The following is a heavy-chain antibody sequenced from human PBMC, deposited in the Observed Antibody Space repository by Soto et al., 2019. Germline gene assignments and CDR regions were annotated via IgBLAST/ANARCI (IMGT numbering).Heavy chain of an antibody. CDR3: ARSEDYYYDGMDV. J-gene: IGHJ6*02. Sequence: SVKVSCKXSGGTFSSYAISWVRQAPGQGLEWMGGIIPIFGTANYAQKFQGRVTITADESTSTAYMELSSLRSEDTAVYYCARSEDYYYDGMDVWGQGTTVTVSS. V-gene: IGHV1-69*13. CDR2: IIPIFGTA. CDR1: GGTFSSYA.